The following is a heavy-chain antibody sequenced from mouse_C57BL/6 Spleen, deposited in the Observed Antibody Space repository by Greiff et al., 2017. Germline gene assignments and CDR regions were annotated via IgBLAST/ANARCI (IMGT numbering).Heavy chain of an antibody. CDR1: GYAFSSSW. CDR3: ARSGLYGKAFAY. CDR2: IYPGDGDT. Sequence: QVHVKQSGPELVKPGASVKISCKASGYAFSSSWMNWVKQRPGKGLEWIGRIYPGDGDTNYNGKCKGKATLTADKSSSTASMQLSSLTSEDSAVYFCARSGLYGKAFAYWGQGTLVTVSA. V-gene: IGHV1-82*01. D-gene: IGHD2-1*01. J-gene: IGHJ3*01.